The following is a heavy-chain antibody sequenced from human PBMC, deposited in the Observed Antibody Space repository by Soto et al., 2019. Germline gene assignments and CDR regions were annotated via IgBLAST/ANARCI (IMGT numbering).Heavy chain of an antibody. CDR1: EFSFSAYG. CDR2: ISYDGNDK. J-gene: IGHJ6*03. CDR3: ARRKTVTTGHYYYSRDV. V-gene: IGHV3-30*03. D-gene: IGHD4-17*01. Sequence: QVQLVESGGGVVRPGRSLRLSCVASEFSFSAYGMHWVRLAPGKGLQWVAVISYDGNDKYYADSVKGRFTISRDDSKNTLYLQMNSLRREETAIYYCARRKTVTTGHYYYSRDVWGKGTTVTVSS.